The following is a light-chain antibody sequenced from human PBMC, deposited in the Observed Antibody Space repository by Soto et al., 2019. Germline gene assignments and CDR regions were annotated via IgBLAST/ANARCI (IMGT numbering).Light chain of an antibody. Sequence: DIVMTQSPDSLAVSLGERATINCKSSQSVLYSSNNKNYLAWYQQKPGQPPKLLIYWVSTRESGVPDRFSGSGSGTDFTLTISSLQAEDVAVYYCQQYYTHGGTFGQGTKLEIK. CDR1: QSVLYSSNNKNY. J-gene: IGKJ2*01. CDR2: WVS. CDR3: QQYYTHGGT. V-gene: IGKV4-1*01.